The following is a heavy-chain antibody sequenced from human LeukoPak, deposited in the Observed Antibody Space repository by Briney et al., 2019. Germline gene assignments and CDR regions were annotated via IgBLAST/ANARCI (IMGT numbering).Heavy chain of an antibody. CDR1: GYTFTSYY. Sequence: ASVKVSCKASGYTFTSYYMHWVRQAPGQGLEWMGIINPSGGSTSYAQKFQGRVTMTRDMSTSTVYMELSSLRSEDTAVYYCARSSSSWRSIDYWGQGTLVTVSS. D-gene: IGHD6-13*01. V-gene: IGHV1-46*01. CDR2: INPSGGST. CDR3: ARSSSSWRSIDY. J-gene: IGHJ4*02.